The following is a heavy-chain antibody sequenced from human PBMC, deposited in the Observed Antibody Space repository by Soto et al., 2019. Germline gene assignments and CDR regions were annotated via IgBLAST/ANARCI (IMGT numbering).Heavy chain of an antibody. CDR3: ARPLVAPVAGPYYYGMDV. CDR2: IWYDGNTK. D-gene: IGHD6-19*01. J-gene: IGHJ6*02. Sequence: PGGSLSLSCTASGFTLNSYGFNWVRQAPGKGLEWVAVIWYDGNTKYYADSVKGRFTISRDNLRSTDYLQMNSLTAEDRAVYYCARPLVAPVAGPYYYGMDVWGQGTTVTVSS. V-gene: IGHV3-33*01. CDR1: GFTLNSYG.